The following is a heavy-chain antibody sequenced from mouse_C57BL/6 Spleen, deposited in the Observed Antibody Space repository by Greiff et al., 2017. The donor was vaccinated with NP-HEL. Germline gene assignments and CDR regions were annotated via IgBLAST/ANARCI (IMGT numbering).Heavy chain of an antibody. CDR3: ARGQGYWDAMDY. D-gene: IGHD2-3*01. V-gene: IGHV1-26*01. CDR2: INPNNGGT. Sequence: EVQLQQSGPELVKPGASVKISCKASGYTFTDYYMNWVKQSHGKSLEWIGDINPNNGGTSYNQKFKGKATLTVDKSSSTAYMELRSLTSEDSAVYYCARGQGYWDAMDYWGQGTSVTVSS. CDR1: GYTFTDYY. J-gene: IGHJ4*01.